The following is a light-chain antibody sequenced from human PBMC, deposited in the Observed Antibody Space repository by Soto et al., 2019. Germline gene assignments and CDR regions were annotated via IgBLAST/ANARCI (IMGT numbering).Light chain of an antibody. V-gene: IGKV3-15*01. CDR3: QQYNNWPPYT. J-gene: IGKJ2*01. CDR1: QSVSSSY. CDR2: GAS. Sequence: EIVLTQSPGTLPLSPGERATLSCRASQSVSSSYLAWYQQKPGQAPRLLVYGASTRATGIPARFSGSGSGTEFTLTISSLQSEDFAVYYCQQYNNWPPYTFGQGTK.